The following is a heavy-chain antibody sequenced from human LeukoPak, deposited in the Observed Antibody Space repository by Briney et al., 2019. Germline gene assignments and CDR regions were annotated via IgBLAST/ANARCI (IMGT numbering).Heavy chain of an antibody. CDR1: GFTFSSYS. J-gene: IGHJ5*02. V-gene: IGHV3-48*02. Sequence: GGSLRLSRAASGFTFSSYSMNWVRQAPGKGLEWVSYISSSSGTIHYADSVKGRFTISRDNAKNLLFLQMDSLRDEDTAVYYCARDEAYSGTYAVTWGQGTLVTVSS. CDR2: ISSSSGTI. CDR3: ARDEAYSGTYAVT. D-gene: IGHD1-26*01.